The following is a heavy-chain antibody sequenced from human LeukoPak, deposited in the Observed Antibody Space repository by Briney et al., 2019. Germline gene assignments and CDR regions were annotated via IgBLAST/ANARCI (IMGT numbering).Heavy chain of an antibody. CDR2: IIPILGIA. CDR1: GGTFSSYA. D-gene: IGHD6-19*01. V-gene: IGHV1-69*04. J-gene: IGHJ4*02. CDR3: AREGSSGWYGY. Sequence: GASVKVSCKASGGTFSSYAISWVRPAPGQGLEWMGRIIPILGIANYAQKFQGRVTITADKSTSTAYMELSSLRSEDTAVYYCAREGSSGWYGYWGQGTLVTVSS.